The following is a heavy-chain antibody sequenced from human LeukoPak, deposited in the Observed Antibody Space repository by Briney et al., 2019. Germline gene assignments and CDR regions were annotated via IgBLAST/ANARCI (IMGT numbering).Heavy chain of an antibody. Sequence: PGRSLRLSCAASGFTFSSYGMHWVRQAPGKGLEWVAVISYDGSNKYYADSVKGRFTISRDNSKNTLYLQMNRLRAEDTAVYYCAKLGDLTMVRGSFDYWGQGTLVTVSS. CDR2: ISYDGSNK. CDR3: AKLGDLTMVRGSFDY. V-gene: IGHV3-30*18. D-gene: IGHD3-10*01. J-gene: IGHJ4*02. CDR1: GFTFSSYG.